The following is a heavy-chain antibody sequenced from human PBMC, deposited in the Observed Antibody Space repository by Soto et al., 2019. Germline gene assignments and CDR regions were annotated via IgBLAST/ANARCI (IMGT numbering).Heavy chain of an antibody. J-gene: IGHJ4*02. D-gene: IGHD3-3*02. CDR2: IFPGDSDT. CDR1: GYTSTNYW. Sequence: XQSLRVSSRAIGYTSTNYWLGWVRPTPGKGLEWMGIIFPGDSDTRYNPSFEGQVTVSADESISTAYLQWNTLKASDTAMYYCVGRNFGALTHFDFWGQGSLVTVSS. V-gene: IGHV5-51*01. CDR3: VGRNFGALTHFDF.